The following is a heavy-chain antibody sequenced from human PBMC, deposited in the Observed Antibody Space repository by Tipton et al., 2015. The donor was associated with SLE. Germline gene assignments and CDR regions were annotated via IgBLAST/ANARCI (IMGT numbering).Heavy chain of an antibody. CDR3: ARDGPYYDFWSGMGTFDI. Sequence: LRLSCSVSGDSIISSSYYWGWIRQPPGRGLEWIGSMYYSGSTYYNPSLKSRVTISVDTSKNQFSLMLRSVTAADTAVYYCARDGPYYDFWSGMGTFDIWGQGTMVTVSS. V-gene: IGHV4-39*07. D-gene: IGHD3-3*01. J-gene: IGHJ3*02. CDR1: GDSIISSSYY. CDR2: MYYSGST.